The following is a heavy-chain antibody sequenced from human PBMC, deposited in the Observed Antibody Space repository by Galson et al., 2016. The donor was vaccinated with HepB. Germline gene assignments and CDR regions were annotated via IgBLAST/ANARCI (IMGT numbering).Heavy chain of an antibody. CDR1: GFTYDTYA. CDR3: AKGAPPYDNSGCYYFDH. D-gene: IGHD3-22*01. CDR2: ISRTGEYT. J-gene: IGHJ4*02. Sequence: SLRLSCAASGFTYDTYALSWVRQAPGKGLEWVSSISRTGEYTYYADSVRGRFVISRDNSKNTLYLEVDSLRAEDAALYYCAKGAPPYDNSGCYYFDHWGQGTLVTVSS. V-gene: IGHV3-23*01.